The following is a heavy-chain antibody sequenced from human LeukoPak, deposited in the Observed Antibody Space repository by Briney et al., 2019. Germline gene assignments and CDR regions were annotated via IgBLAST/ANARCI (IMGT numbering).Heavy chain of an antibody. CDR2: ISRKADGGTT. V-gene: IGHV3-15*01. Sequence: AGGSLRLSCAASGLTFSNAWMSWVRQAPGKGLEWVGRISRKADGGTTDYAAPVKGRFPVSRDDSINTLYLQMDSLKTEDTAVYYCSTPGGSYSLIWGQGALVTVSS. D-gene: IGHD1-26*01. CDR1: GLTFSNAW. CDR3: STPGGSYSLI. J-gene: IGHJ4*02.